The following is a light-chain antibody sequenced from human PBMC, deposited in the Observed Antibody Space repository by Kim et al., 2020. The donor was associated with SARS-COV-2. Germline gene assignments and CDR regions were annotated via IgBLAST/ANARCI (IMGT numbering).Light chain of an antibody. V-gene: IGLV2-8*01. J-gene: IGLJ1*01. CDR1: DNDVGGYNY. Sequence: QSALTQPPSASGSPGQSVTISCTGTDNDVGGYNYVSWYQHYPGKAPKLLIYEVSKRPSGVPDRFSGSKSGNTASLTVSGLQADDEADYYCYSFASSDNFVFGSGTKVTVL. CDR2: EVS. CDR3: YSFASSDNFV.